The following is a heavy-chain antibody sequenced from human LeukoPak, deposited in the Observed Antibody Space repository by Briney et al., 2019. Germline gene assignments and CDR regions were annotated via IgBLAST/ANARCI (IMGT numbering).Heavy chain of an antibody. CDR3: ASGREITATLPY. Sequence: SETLSLTCAVYGGSFSGYYWSWIRQHPEKGLEWIGYIYYSGSTYYNPSLKSRVTISVDTSKNQFSLNLNSVTAADTAVYYCASGREITATLPYWGQGTLITVSS. J-gene: IGHJ4*02. CDR2: IYYSGST. V-gene: IGHV4-31*11. D-gene: IGHD1-20*01. CDR1: GGSFSGYY.